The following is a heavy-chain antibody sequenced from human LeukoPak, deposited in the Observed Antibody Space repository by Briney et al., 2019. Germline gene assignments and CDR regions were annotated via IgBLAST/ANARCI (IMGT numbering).Heavy chain of an antibody. CDR1: GYTFTSYD. CDR3: ARSVVVVAATWYMDV. Sequence: ASVKVSCKASGYTFTSYDINWVRQATGQGLEWMGGIIPIFGTANYAQKFQGRVTITADESTSTAYMELSSLRSEDTAVYYCARSVVVVAATWYMDVWGKGTTVTISS. V-gene: IGHV1-69*13. D-gene: IGHD2-15*01. J-gene: IGHJ6*03. CDR2: IIPIFGTA.